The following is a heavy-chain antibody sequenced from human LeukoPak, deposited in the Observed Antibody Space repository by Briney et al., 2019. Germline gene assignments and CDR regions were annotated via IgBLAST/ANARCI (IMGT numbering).Heavy chain of an antibody. Sequence: ASVKVSCKASGGTFSSYAIIWVRQAPGQGLEWMGRIIPILGIANYAQKFQGRVTITADKSTSTAYMELSSLRSEDTAVYYCARATLPITQGSYYYYGMDVWGQGTTVTVSS. CDR1: GGTFSSYA. CDR2: IIPILGIA. CDR3: ARATLPITQGSYYYYGMDV. V-gene: IGHV1-69*04. J-gene: IGHJ6*02.